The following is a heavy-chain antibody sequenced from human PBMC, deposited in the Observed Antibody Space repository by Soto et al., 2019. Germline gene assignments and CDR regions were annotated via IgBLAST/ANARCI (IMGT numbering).Heavy chain of an antibody. J-gene: IGHJ4*02. CDR2: ISYDGSNK. CDR1: GFTFSSYA. D-gene: IGHD3-3*01. CDR3: ARGVRFFEWLLYHFDY. Sequence: GGSLRLSCAASGFTFSSYAMHWVRQAPGKGLEWVAVISYDGSNKYYADSVKGRFTISRDNSKNTLYLQMNSLRAEDTAVYYCARGVRFFEWLLYHFDYWGQGTLVTVSS. V-gene: IGHV3-30-3*01.